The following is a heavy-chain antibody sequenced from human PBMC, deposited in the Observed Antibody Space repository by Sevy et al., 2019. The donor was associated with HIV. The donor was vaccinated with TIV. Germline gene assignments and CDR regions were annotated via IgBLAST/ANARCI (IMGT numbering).Heavy chain of an antibody. J-gene: IGHJ4*02. CDR2: IFSSGST. D-gene: IGHD6-19*01. CDR1: GFTVNDKY. V-gene: IGHV3-66*02. Sequence: GGSLRLSCAISGFTVNDKYIIWVRQAQGKGLEWVSVIFSSGSTYYADSAKGRFTISRDNSKNTVDLQMNSVRAEDTAVYYCVSLFLSYRSGWSYFDYWGQGTLVTVSS. CDR3: VSLFLSYRSGWSYFDY.